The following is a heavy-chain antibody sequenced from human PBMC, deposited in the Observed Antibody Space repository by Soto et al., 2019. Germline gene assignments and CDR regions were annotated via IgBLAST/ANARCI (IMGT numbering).Heavy chain of an antibody. D-gene: IGHD6-6*01. V-gene: IGHV3-64*01. Sequence: EVQLAESGGGLAQPGGSLRLSCAASGFTLSGYAMDWVRQAPGKGLEYVSGISSNGVGTYYANSVQGRFTISRDNSKNTVGLQIGSLRPEDMAVYYCARRARPDFYYMDVWGKGTTVTVSS. CDR3: ARRARPDFYYMDV. J-gene: IGHJ6*03. CDR2: ISSNGVGT. CDR1: GFTLSGYA.